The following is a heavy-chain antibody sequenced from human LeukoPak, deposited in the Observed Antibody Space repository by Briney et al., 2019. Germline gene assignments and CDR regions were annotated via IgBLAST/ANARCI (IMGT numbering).Heavy chain of an antibody. CDR3: ARGYYDSSGYIV. J-gene: IGHJ4*02. D-gene: IGHD3-22*01. V-gene: IGHV4-34*01. CDR2: INHSGST. CDR1: GGSFSGYY. Sequence: SETLSLTCGVYGGSFSGYYWSWIRQPPGKGLEWIGEINHSGSTNYNPSLKSRVTISVDTSMNQFSLKLSSVTAADTAVYYCARGYYDSSGYIVWGQGTLVTVSS.